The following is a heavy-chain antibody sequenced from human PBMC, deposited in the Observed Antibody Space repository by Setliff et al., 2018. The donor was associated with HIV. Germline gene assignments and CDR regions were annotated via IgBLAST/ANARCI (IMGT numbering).Heavy chain of an antibody. J-gene: IGHJ4*02. CDR1: GGSIISYY. D-gene: IGHD3-16*01. Sequence: PSETLSLTCTVSGGSIISYYWSWIRQPPGKGLEWIAYIHYSGSTNYNPSLKSRVTISVDTSKNQFSLKLSSVTAADTAVYYCARVLGAVYFDYWGQGTLVTVSS. CDR3: ARVLGAVYFDY. CDR2: IHYSGST. V-gene: IGHV4-59*01.